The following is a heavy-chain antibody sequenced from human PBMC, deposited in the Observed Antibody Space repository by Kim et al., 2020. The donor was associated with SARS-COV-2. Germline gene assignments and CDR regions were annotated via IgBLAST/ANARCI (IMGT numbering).Heavy chain of an antibody. Sequence: YNPSLNRRVTISADTSKSQFSLKVNSVTVADAAVYYCARETSRGDDAFDIWGHGTMVTVSS. V-gene: IGHV4-34*01. CDR3: ARETSRGDDAFDI. J-gene: IGHJ3*02. D-gene: IGHD3-10*01.